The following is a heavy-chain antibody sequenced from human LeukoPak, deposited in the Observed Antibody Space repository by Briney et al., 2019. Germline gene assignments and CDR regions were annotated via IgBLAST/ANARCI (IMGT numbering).Heavy chain of an antibody. CDR2: ISSSSSYI. D-gene: IGHD3-3*01. Sequence: GGSLRLSCAASGFTFSSYSMNWVRQAPGKGLEWVSSISSSSSYIYYADSVKGRFTISRDNAKNSLYLQMNSLRAEDTAVYYCAREGTIHNWFDPWGQGTLVTVS. J-gene: IGHJ5*02. V-gene: IGHV3-21*01. CDR1: GFTFSSYS. CDR3: AREGTIHNWFDP.